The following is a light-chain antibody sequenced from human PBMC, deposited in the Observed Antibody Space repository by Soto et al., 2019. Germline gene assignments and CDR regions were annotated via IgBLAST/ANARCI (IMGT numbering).Light chain of an antibody. CDR2: AAS. V-gene: IGKV1-39*01. CDR3: QQTYTSPRT. J-gene: IGKJ1*01. Sequence: DIQMTQSPSSLSASVGDRVTITCRASQSISRYLNWYQQEPGKAPNLLISAASTLQSGVPSRFSGSGSGTDFTLTISSLQPEDFATYYCQQTYTSPRTFGQGTKVDIK. CDR1: QSISRY.